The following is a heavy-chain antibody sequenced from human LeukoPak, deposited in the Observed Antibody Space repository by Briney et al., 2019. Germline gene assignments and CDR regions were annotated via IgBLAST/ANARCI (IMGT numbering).Heavy chain of an antibody. CDR1: GGSISSNY. J-gene: IGHJ3*02. V-gene: IGHV4-59*08. D-gene: IGHD5-24*01. CDR2: IYYGGST. CDR3: ARHIEMTTNDAFDI. Sequence: KPSETLSLTCTVSGGSISSNYWSWLRQPPGKGLEWIGYIYYGGSTKYNPSLKSRVSISGDTSKNQFSLKLSSVTAADTAVYYCARHIEMTTNDAFDIWGQGTMVTVSS.